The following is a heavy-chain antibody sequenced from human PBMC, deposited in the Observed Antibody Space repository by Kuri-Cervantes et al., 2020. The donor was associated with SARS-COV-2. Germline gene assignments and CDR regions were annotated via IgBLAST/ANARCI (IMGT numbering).Heavy chain of an antibody. Sequence: GGSLRLSCAASGFTFSGHWIHGFRQAPGKGLVGVSRINPDGSYTNNADSVKGRFTLSRDNAKNMLFLQMNSLRAEDTAVYYCVRDGDHWNFDYWGQGTLVTVSS. CDR2: INPDGSYT. D-gene: IGHD1-1*01. V-gene: IGHV3-74*01. J-gene: IGHJ4*02. CDR1: GFTFSGHW. CDR3: VRDGDHWNFDY.